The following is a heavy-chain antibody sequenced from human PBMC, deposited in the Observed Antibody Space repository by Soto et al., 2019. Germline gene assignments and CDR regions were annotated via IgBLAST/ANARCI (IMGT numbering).Heavy chain of an antibody. CDR3: ARTPRFLGYCSSTSCPYGMDV. D-gene: IGHD2-2*01. J-gene: IGHJ6*02. CDR1: GFTFSSYS. Sequence: EVQLVDSGGGLVKLGGSLRLSCAASGFTFSSYSMNLVRQAPGKGLEWVSSISSSSSYIYYADSVKGRFTIPRDNAKNSLYLQMNSLRAEDTAVYYCARTPRFLGYCSSTSCPYGMDVWGQGTTVTVSS. CDR2: ISSSSSYI. V-gene: IGHV3-21*01.